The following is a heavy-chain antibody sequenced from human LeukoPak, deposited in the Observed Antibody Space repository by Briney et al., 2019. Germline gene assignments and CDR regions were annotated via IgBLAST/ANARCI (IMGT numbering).Heavy chain of an antibody. CDR3: AKGMVSGYRSPFDY. J-gene: IGHJ4*02. CDR1: GFSVSSNY. CDR2: IRYDGGNK. Sequence: GGSLRLSCAASGFSVSSNYMNWVRQAPGKGLEWVAFIRYDGGNKYYADSVKGRFTISRDNSKNTLYLQMNSLRAEDTAVYYCAKGMVSGYRSPFDYWGQGTLVTVSS. D-gene: IGHD2-8*01. V-gene: IGHV3-30*02.